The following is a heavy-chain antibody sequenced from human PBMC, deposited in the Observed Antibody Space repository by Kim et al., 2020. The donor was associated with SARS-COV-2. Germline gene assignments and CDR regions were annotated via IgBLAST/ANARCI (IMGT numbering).Heavy chain of an antibody. D-gene: IGHD3-10*01. V-gene: IGHV4-39*07. J-gene: IGHJ5*02. CDR3: ARDYYASGSYSWFDP. Sequence: PAPRSRVTISLDTSKNQFSLKLSSVTAAETAIEYCARDYYASGSYSWFDPWGQGTLVTVSS.